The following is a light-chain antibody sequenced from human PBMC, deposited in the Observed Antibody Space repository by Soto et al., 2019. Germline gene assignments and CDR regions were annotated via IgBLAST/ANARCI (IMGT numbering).Light chain of an antibody. CDR1: QSISSS. V-gene: IGKV1-5*03. J-gene: IGKJ1*01. CDR2: QAS. CDR3: QQYNGYSSWT. Sequence: DIQMTQSPSTLSASVGDRVTITCRASQSISSSLAWYQQKPGKAPKLLIYQASSLESGVPSRFSGSGSGTEFTLTISSLQPDDFATYYCQQYNGYSSWTFGQGTEVEIK.